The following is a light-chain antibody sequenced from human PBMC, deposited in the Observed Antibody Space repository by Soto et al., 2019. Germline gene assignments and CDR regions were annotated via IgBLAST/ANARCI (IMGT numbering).Light chain of an antibody. V-gene: IGKV1-5*01. CDR2: DVS. J-gene: IGKJ2*01. Sequence: DIQMTQSPSILSASVGDRVTITCRASQSISNWLAWYQQNPGKAPKLLIYDVSSLESGVPSRFSGSGSGTDFTLTISSLQPHDFATYYCQQYKSYPYTFGQGIKLEIK. CDR1: QSISNW. CDR3: QQYKSYPYT.